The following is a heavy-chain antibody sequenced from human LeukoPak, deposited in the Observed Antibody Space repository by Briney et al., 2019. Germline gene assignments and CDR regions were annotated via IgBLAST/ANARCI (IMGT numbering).Heavy chain of an antibody. CDR3: AKGGIYRGYYYYYMDV. J-gene: IGHJ6*03. V-gene: IGHV3-48*03. D-gene: IGHD6-13*01. CDR1: GFTFSSYE. Sequence: GGSLRLSCAASGFTFSSYEMKGVRQAPGKGLEGVSYISSSGSTIYYADSVRGRFTISRDNAKNSLYLQMNSLRRDDTALYYCAKGGIYRGYYYYYMDVWGKGTTVTISS. CDR2: ISSSGSTI.